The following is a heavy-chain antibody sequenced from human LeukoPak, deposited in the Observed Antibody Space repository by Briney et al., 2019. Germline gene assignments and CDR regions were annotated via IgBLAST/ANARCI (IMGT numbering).Heavy chain of an antibody. CDR3: ARSRRGYSGYEAADYYYYHGMDV. J-gene: IGHJ6*04. D-gene: IGHD5-12*01. V-gene: IGHV1-69*13. Sequence: SVKVSCKASGGTFSSYAISWVRQAPGQGLDWMGGIIPIFGTANYAQKFQGRVTITADESTSTAYMELSSLRSEDTAVYYCARSRRGYSGYEAADYYYYHGMDVWGKGTTVTVSS. CDR1: GGTFSSYA. CDR2: IIPIFGTA.